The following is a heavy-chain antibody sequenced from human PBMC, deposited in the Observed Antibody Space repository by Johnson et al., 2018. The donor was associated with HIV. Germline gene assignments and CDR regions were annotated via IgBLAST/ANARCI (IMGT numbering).Heavy chain of an antibody. Sequence: VQLVESEGGLVQPGGSLRLSCAASGFTFSSYWMSWVRQAPGKGLEWVANIKQDGSEKHYVDSVWGRFTISRENAKNSLYLQMNSQRAEDTAVYYCAKDRGITIFGPVIWGEPPDAFDIWGQGTMVTVSS. D-gene: IGHD3-3*01. CDR2: IKQDGSEK. CDR1: GFTFSSYW. CDR3: AKDRGITIFGPVIWGEPPDAFDI. V-gene: IGHV3-7*01. J-gene: IGHJ3*02.